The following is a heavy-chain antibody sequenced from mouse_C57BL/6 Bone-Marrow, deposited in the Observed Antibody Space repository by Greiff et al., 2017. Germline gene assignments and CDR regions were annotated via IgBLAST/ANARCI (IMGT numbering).Heavy chain of an antibody. J-gene: IGHJ4*01. V-gene: IGHV1-61*01. CDR1: GYTFTSYW. CDR3: ARKLYYAMDY. CDR2: IYPSDSET. Sequence: QVQLQQPGAELVRPGSSVKLSCKASGYTFTSYWMDWVKQRPGQGLEWIGNIYPSDSETHYNQKFKDKATLTVDKSSRTAYMQLSSLTSEDSAVYYCARKLYYAMDYWGQGTSVTVSS.